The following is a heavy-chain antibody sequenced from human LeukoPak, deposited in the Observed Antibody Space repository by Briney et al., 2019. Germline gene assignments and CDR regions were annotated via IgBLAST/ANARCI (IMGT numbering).Heavy chain of an antibody. CDR3: ARDRRTDSGYEMFDY. CDR1: GYTFTGYY. CDR2: INPNSGGT. V-gene: IGHV1-2*02. J-gene: IGHJ4*02. Sequence: ASVKVSCKASGYTFTGYYMHWVRQAPGQGLEWMGWINPNSGGTNYAQKFQGRVTMTRDTSISTAYMELSRLRSDDTAVYYCARDRRTDSGYEMFDYWGQGTLVTVSS. D-gene: IGHD5-12*01.